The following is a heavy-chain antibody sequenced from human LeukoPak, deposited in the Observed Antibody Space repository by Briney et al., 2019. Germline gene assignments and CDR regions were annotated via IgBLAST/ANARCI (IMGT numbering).Heavy chain of an antibody. CDR3: VSTPWSGELVFDY. Sequence: ASVKVSCKASGGTFSSYAISWVRQAPGQGLEWMGGIIPIFGTANYAQKFQGRVTTTADESTSTAYMELSSLRSEDTAVYYCVSTPWSGELVFDYWGQGTLVTVSS. CDR1: GGTFSSYA. J-gene: IGHJ4*02. CDR2: IIPIFGTA. V-gene: IGHV1-69*01. D-gene: IGHD1-26*01.